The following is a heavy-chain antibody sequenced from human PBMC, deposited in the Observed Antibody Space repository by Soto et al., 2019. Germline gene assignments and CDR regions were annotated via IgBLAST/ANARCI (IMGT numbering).Heavy chain of an antibody. J-gene: IGHJ5*02. V-gene: IGHV1-18*01. CDR2: ISPNSEKT. CDR1: GYTFSNFG. Sequence: ASVKVSCKASGYTFSNFGISWVRQAPGEGLEWMGWISPNSEKTKIAQGFQGRVTMTTDISTSTSYLELRGLTSDDTAVYYCTKDAKFDDISTGYFVNDLWG. D-gene: IGHD3-9*01. CDR3: TKDAKFDDISTGYFVNDL.